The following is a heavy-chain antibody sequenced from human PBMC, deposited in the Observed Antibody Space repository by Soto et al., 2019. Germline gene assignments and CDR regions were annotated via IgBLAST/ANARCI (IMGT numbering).Heavy chain of an antibody. J-gene: IGHJ6*02. CDR3: ARWGYSYGFYYYYYGMDV. V-gene: IGHV3-30-3*01. CDR2: ISYDGSSK. CDR1: GFTFSSYA. D-gene: IGHD5-18*01. Sequence: GGSLRLSCAASGFTFSSYAMHWVRQAPGKGLEWVAVISYDGSSKYYADSVKGRFTISRDNSKNTLYLQMNSLRAEDTAVYYCARWGYSYGFYYYYYGMDVWGQGTTVTVSS.